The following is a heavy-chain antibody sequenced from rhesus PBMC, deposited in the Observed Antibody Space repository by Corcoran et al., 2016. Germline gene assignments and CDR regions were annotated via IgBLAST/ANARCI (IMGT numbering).Heavy chain of an antibody. CDR2: ISYGVNT. CDR3: AKDRGGGYYDLDS. V-gene: IGHV3S5*01. J-gene: IGHJ6*01. Sequence: EVQLVETGGGMVQPGGSLRVSGAASGFTFSNYVMSGVRQARGKGREWVSVISYGVNTYYADSVKGRFTFSRDNSKNTLSLQMNSLRAEDSAVYYCAKDRGGGYYDLDSWGQGVVVTVSS. CDR1: GFTFSNYV.